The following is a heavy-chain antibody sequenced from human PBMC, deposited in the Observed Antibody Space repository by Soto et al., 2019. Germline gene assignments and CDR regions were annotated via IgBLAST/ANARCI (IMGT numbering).Heavy chain of an antibody. CDR1: GGSISSSSYY. Sequence: SETLSLTCTVSGGSISSSSYYWGWIRQPPGKGLEWIGSIYYSGSTYYNPSLKSRVTISVDTSKNQFSLKLSSVTAADTAVYYCARPGYGDGKGRNWYFDLWGRGTLVTVSS. D-gene: IGHD4-17*01. V-gene: IGHV4-39*01. J-gene: IGHJ2*01. CDR3: ARPGYGDGKGRNWYFDL. CDR2: IYYSGST.